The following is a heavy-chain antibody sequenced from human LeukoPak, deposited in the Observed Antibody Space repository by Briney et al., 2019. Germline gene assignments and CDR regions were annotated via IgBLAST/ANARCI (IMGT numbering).Heavy chain of an antibody. CDR3: ARRDNGFEFFDS. Sequence: GESLKISCKGSGYSFTNYWIGWVRQVAGQGLEWMGIIYPGDSDTRYSPSFQGQVTISADKSISTAYLQWSSLEASDTAMYYCARRDNGFEFFDSWGQGTLVTVSS. CDR2: IYPGDSDT. CDR1: GYSFTNYW. V-gene: IGHV5-51*01. D-gene: IGHD5-12*01. J-gene: IGHJ4*02.